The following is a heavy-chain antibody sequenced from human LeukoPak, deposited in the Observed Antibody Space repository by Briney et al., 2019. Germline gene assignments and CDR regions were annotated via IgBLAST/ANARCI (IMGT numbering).Heavy chain of an antibody. CDR3: AKIGKSGSYLGYFDY. J-gene: IGHJ4*02. Sequence: GRSLRLSCAASGFTFDDYAMHWVRQAPGKGLEWVSGISWNSGSIGYADSVKGRFTISRDNAKNSLYLQMNSLRAEDMALYYCAKIGKSGSYLGYFDYWGQGTLVTVSS. V-gene: IGHV3-9*03. CDR1: GFTFDDYA. D-gene: IGHD1-26*01. CDR2: ISWNSGSI.